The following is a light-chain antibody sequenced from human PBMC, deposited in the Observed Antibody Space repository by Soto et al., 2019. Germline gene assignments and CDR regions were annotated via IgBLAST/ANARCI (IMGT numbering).Light chain of an antibody. V-gene: IGKV1-39*01. CDR3: QLSHSTPLM. CDR1: QNINTY. J-gene: IGKJ1*01. Sequence: DIQMTQSPSSLSASVGYRVTITCRASQNINTYLNWYQQKPGKAPKLLIYAASALRSGVPSRFSGSGSGTDFTLTISSLQPEDCATYYCQLSHSTPLMFGQGTKADIK. CDR2: AAS.